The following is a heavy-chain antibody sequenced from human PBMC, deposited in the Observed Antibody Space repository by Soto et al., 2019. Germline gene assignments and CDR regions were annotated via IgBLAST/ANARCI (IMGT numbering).Heavy chain of an antibody. CDR2: IYYSGST. CDR1: RSCY. D-gene: IGHD2-2*01. V-gene: IGHV4-61*01. CDR3: ARDKRYCSSTSCYYYYGMDV. J-gene: IGHJ6*02. Sequence: RSCYRSIKQQPPGKGLEWIGYIYYSGSTNYNPYLKSRVTISVDTSKNQFSLKLSSVTAADTAVYYCARDKRYCSSTSCYYYYGMDVWGQGTTVTVSS.